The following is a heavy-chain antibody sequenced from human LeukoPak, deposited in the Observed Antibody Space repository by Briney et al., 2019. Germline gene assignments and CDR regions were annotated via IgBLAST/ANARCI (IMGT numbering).Heavy chain of an antibody. J-gene: IGHJ4*02. CDR1: GYTFTSYG. CDR3: ARGGYGSGSYVDY. D-gene: IGHD3-10*01. Sequence: GASVKVSCKASGYTFTSYGISWVRQAPGQGLEWMGGIIPIFGTANYAQKFQGRVTITADESTSTAYMELSSLRSEDTAVYYCARGGYGSGSYVDYWGQGTLVTVSS. V-gene: IGHV1-69*13. CDR2: IIPIFGTA.